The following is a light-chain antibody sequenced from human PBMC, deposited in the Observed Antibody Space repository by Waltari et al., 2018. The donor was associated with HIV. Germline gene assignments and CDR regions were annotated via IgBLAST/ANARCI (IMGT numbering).Light chain of an antibody. Sequence: QSALTQHASVSGFPGQSITISCTGTSSDVGSYNIVAWYQQHPGKAPKLMIYEGSKRPSGVSNRFSGSKSGNTASLTISGLQAEDEADYYCCSYAGSSPVVFGGGTKLTVL. J-gene: IGLJ2*01. CDR1: SSDVGSYNI. V-gene: IGLV2-23*01. CDR2: EGS. CDR3: CSYAGSSPVV.